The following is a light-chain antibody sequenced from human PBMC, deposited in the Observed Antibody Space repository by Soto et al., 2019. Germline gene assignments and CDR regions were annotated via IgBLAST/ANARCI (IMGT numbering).Light chain of an antibody. CDR3: SSSTSSSPVV. CDR1: SSDVGGYNY. CDR2: DVS. J-gene: IGLJ2*01. V-gene: IGLV2-14*01. Sequence: QSALTQPASVSGSPGQSITISCTGTSSDVGGYNYVSWYQQHPGKAPKLMIYDVSNRPSGVSNRFSGSKSGNTASLTISGLQAEDAAAYYCSSSTSSSPVVFGGGTTLTVL.